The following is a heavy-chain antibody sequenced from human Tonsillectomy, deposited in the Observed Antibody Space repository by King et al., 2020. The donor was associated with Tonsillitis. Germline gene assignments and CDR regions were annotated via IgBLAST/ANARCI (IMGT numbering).Heavy chain of an antibody. CDR3: ARLPYSSGWYWRGWFDP. CDR1: GCSIISSSYY. Sequence: LQLQESGPGLVKPSETLSLTCTVSGCSIISSSYYWGWIRQPPGKGLEWLGNIFYIGSTFYNPSLKSRVTISVETSNNQFSLKLSSVTAADTAVYYCARLPYSSGWYWRGWFDPWGQGTLVTVSS. V-gene: IGHV4-39*01. D-gene: IGHD6-19*01. CDR2: IFYIGST. J-gene: IGHJ5*02.